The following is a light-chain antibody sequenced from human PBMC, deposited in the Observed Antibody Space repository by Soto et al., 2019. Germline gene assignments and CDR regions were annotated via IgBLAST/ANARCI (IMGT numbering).Light chain of an antibody. V-gene: IGLV2-18*02. Sequence: QSALTQPPSVSGSPGQSVTISCIGTSSDIGTYNGVSWFQQPPGTAPKLVIYEVDNRPSGVPDRFSGSKSGNTASLTISGLQPEDEADYYCSSYTSSNTLVFGGGTKLTVL. CDR3: SSYTSSNTLV. J-gene: IGLJ2*01. CDR2: EVD. CDR1: SSDIGTYNG.